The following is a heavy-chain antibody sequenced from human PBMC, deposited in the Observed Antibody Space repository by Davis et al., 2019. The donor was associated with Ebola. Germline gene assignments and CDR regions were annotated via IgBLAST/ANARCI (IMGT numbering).Heavy chain of an antibody. V-gene: IGHV1-3*01. Sequence: ASVKVSCKASGYTFTSYAMHWVRQAPGQRLEWMGWINAGNGNTKYSQKFQGRVTITRDTSASTAYMELSSLRSEDTAVYYCARPNYYDSSGYYAFDIWGQGTMVTVSS. D-gene: IGHD3-22*01. CDR2: INAGNGNT. J-gene: IGHJ3*02. CDR3: ARPNYYDSSGYYAFDI. CDR1: GYTFTSYA.